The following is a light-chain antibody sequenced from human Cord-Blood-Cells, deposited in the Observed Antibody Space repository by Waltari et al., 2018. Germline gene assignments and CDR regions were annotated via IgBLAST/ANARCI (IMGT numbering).Light chain of an antibody. V-gene: IGLV8-61*01. J-gene: IGLJ3*02. CDR2: STN. CDR1: SDSVSTTYY. Sequence: QTVVTLDPSFSLAPGGTVTLTCGLSSDSVSTTYYTSWYQQTPGHAPRTLIYSTNTRSSGVPDRFSGSILGNKAALTITGAQADDESDYYCVLYMGSGIWVFGGGTKLTVL. CDR3: VLYMGSGIWV.